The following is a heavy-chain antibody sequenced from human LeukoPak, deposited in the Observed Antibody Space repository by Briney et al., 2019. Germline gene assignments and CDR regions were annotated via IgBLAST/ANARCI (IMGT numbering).Heavy chain of an antibody. J-gene: IGHJ4*02. CDR1: GFTFSSYW. CDR2: ISSSGSTI. V-gene: IGHV3-48*03. CDR3: ARGDYGSGSYYHFDY. Sequence: GGSLRLSCVASGFTFSSYWMTWVRQAPGKGLEWVSYISSSGSTIYYADSVKGRFTISRDNAKNSLYLQMNSLRAEDTAVYYRARGDYGSGSYYHFDYWGQGTLVTVSS. D-gene: IGHD3-10*01.